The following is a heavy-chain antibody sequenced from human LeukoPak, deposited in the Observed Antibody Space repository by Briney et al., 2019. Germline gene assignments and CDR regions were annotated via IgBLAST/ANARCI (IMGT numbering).Heavy chain of an antibody. CDR3: ARSPYGDYFGFTFDY. CDR1: GGSISSYY. D-gene: IGHD4-17*01. Sequence: SETLSLTCTVSGGSISSYYWSWIRQPPGEGLEWIGYIYYSGSTNYNPSLKSRVTISVDTSKNQFSLKLSSVTAADTAVYYCARSPYGDYFGFTFDYWGQGTLVTVSS. CDR2: IYYSGST. J-gene: IGHJ4*02. V-gene: IGHV4-59*01.